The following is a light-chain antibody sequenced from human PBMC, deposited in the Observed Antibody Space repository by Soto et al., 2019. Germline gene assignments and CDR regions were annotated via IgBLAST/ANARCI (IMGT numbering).Light chain of an antibody. CDR3: QQYNNWPLT. V-gene: IGKV3-15*01. Sequence: EIVMTQSPAILYVSPGERAALSCRASPSISRNLAWYQQKPGQAPRLLIYAASTRATGLPARFSGSGSGTEFTLTISSLQSEDFAVYSCQQYNNWPLTFGQGTKVDIK. CDR2: AAS. J-gene: IGKJ1*01. CDR1: PSISRN.